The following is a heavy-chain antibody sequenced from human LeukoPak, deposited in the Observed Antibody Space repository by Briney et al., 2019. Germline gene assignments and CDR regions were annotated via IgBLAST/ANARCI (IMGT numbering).Heavy chain of an antibody. V-gene: IGHV1-69*06. J-gene: IGHJ4*02. Sequence: ASVKVSCKASGYTFTSYGISWVRQAPGQGLEWMGGIIPIFGTANYAQKFQGRVTITADKSTSTAYMELSSLRSEDTAVYYCARESDRYSSGWYRFDYWGQGTLVTVSS. CDR1: GYTFTSYG. CDR3: ARESDRYSSGWYRFDY. CDR2: IIPIFGTA. D-gene: IGHD6-19*01.